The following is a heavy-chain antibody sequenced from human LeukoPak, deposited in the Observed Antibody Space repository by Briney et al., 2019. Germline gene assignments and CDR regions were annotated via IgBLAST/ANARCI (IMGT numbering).Heavy chain of an antibody. CDR1: GGSISIYY. J-gene: IGHJ4*02. CDR2: IYYSGRT. CDR3: ASSIAARRYYFDY. V-gene: IGHV4-59*01. D-gene: IGHD6-6*01. Sequence: SETLSLTCTVSGGSISIYYWSWIRQPPGKGLEWIGYIYYSGRTNYNHSLKSRVNISVDTYKNKFSLELSSVTAADTAVYYCASSIAARRYYFDYWGQGTLVTVSS.